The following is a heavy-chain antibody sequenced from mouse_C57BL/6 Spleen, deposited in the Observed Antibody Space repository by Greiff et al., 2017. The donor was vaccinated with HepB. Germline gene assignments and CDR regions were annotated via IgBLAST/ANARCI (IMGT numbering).Heavy chain of an antibody. CDR1: GYTFTGYW. J-gene: IGHJ4*01. Sequence: LVESGAELLKPGASVKLSCKATGYTFTGYWIEWVKQRPGHGLEWIGAILPGSGSTNYNEKFKGKAKFTADTSSNTAYMQLSSLTTEDSAIYYCARSGLELLLQYYAMDYWGQGTSVTVSS. V-gene: IGHV1-9*01. CDR3: ARSGLELLLQYYAMDY. D-gene: IGHD1-1*01. CDR2: ILPGSGST.